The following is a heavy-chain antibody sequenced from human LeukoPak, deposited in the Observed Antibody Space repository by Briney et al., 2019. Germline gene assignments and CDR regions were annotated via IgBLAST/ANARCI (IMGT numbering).Heavy chain of an antibody. CDR3: ARCTTGRTFGSLREIKRSREIDY. J-gene: IGHJ4*02. V-gene: IGHV3-21*01. CDR2: ISSSSSNI. CDR1: GFTFSSYS. D-gene: IGHD1-1*01. Sequence: GGSLRHSCAASGFTFSSYSMNWVRQAPGKGLEWVSSISSSSSNIYYADSVKGRFTISRDNAKNSLYLQMNSLRVEDTAVYYCARCTTGRTFGSLREIKRSREIDYWGQGTLVTASS.